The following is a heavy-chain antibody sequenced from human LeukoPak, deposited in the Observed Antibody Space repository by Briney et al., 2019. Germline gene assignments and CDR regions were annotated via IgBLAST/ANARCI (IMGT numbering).Heavy chain of an antibody. J-gene: IGHJ6*04. Sequence: GGSLRLSCAASGFTFSLYWMTWVRQSPGKGLKWVADINPDGSQKYSVDSVKGRFTISRDNAKNSLYLQMNSLRAEDTAVYYCAELGITMIGGVWGKGTTVTISS. CDR1: GFTFSLYW. D-gene: IGHD3-10*02. V-gene: IGHV3-7*01. CDR3: AELGITMIGGV. CDR2: INPDGSQK.